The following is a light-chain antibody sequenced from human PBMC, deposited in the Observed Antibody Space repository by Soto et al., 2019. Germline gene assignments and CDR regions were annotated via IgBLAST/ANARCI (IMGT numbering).Light chain of an antibody. Sequence: EIVLTQSPATLSLSPGERATLSCRASQSVSSYLAWYQQKPGQAPRLLIYDASNRATGIPARFSGSGSGTGFTLTISSLEPEDFAGYYCQQRRNWPPGLNFGRGTKVEIK. CDR1: QSVSSY. J-gene: IGKJ4*01. V-gene: IGKV3-11*01. CDR2: DAS. CDR3: QQRRNWPPGLN.